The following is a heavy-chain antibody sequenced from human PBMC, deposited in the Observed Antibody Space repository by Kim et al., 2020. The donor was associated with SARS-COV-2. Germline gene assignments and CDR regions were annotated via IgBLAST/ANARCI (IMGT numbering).Heavy chain of an antibody. CDR2: IKQDGSEK. CDR3: AREGPGGCSGGSCYSRDYYGMDV. J-gene: IGHJ6*02. V-gene: IGHV3-7*05. CDR1: GFTFSSYW. D-gene: IGHD2-15*01. Sequence: GGSLRLSCAASGFTFSSYWMSWVRQAPGKGLEWVANIKQDGSEKYYVDSVKGRFTISRDNAKNSLYLQMNSLRAEDTAVYYCAREGPGGCSGGSCYSRDYYGMDVWGQGTTVTVSS.